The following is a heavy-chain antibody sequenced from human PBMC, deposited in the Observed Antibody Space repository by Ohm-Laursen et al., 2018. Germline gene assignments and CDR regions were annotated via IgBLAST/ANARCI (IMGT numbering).Heavy chain of an antibody. CDR2: INHSGST. V-gene: IGHV4-59*01. D-gene: IGHD2-2*01. J-gene: IGHJ6*02. Sequence: GTLSLTCPVSGGSINIYYWSWIRQPPGKGLEWIGYINHSGSTNYNPSLKSRLTISVDTSKNQFSLKLTSVTAADTAVYYCARDRIAYCPTTSCDNFGMDVWGQGTTVTVSS. CDR1: GGSINIYY. CDR3: ARDRIAYCPTTSCDNFGMDV.